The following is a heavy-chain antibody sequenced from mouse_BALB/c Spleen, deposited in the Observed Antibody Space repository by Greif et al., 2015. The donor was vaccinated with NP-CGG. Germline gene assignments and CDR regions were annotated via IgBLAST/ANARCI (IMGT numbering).Heavy chain of an antibody. D-gene: IGHD2-4*01. CDR3: ARSTMITTGDAY. CDR2: IDPANGNT. Sequence: VQLQQPGAELVKPGASVKLSCTASGFNIKDTYMHWVKQRPEQGLEWIGRIDPANGNTKYDPKFQGKATITADTSSNTAYLQLSSLTSEDTAVYYCARSTMITTGDAYWGQGTLVTVSA. V-gene: IGHV14-3*02. J-gene: IGHJ3*01. CDR1: GFNIKDTY.